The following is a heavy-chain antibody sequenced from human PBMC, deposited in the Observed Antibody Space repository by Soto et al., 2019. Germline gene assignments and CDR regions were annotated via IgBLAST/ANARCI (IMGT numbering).Heavy chain of an antibody. D-gene: IGHD6-6*01. CDR1: GFICSNFG. V-gene: IGHV3-33*01. Sequence: PGGSLRLSCAASGFICSNFGMHWVRQGPGKGLEWVAGVWYDGSNGVSADSVKGRFTISRDNSKNTLYLQMTSLRAEDTAVYYCARDPRTARASAMDVWGQGTTVTV. CDR3: ARDPRTARASAMDV. CDR2: VWYDGSNG. J-gene: IGHJ6*02.